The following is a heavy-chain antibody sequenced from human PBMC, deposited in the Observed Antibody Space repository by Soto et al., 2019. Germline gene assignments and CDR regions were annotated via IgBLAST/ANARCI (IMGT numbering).Heavy chain of an antibody. CDR2: ISAYNGNT. V-gene: IGHV1-18*01. Sequence: ASVKVSCKASGYTFTSYGISWVRQAPGQGLEWMGWISAYNGNTNYAQKLQGRVTMTTDTSTSTAYMELRSLRSDDTAVYYCARGSLRYFDWLLSDNWFDPWGQGTLVTVSS. CDR3: ARGSLRYFDWLLSDNWFDP. J-gene: IGHJ5*02. CDR1: GYTFTSYG. D-gene: IGHD3-9*01.